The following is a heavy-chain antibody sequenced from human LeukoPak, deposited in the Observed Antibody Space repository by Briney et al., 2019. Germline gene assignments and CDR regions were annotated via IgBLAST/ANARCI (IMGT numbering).Heavy chain of an antibody. CDR3: ARDLGVVVITYKAFDI. D-gene: IGHD3-22*01. CDR2: ISYDGGNK. Sequence: GGSLRLSCAASGFTFSSYAMHWVRQAPGKGLEWVAVISYDGGNKYYADSVKGRFTISRDNSKNTLYLQMNSLRAEDTAVYYCARDLGVVVITYKAFDIWGQGTMVTVSS. J-gene: IGHJ3*02. V-gene: IGHV3-30-3*01. CDR1: GFTFSSYA.